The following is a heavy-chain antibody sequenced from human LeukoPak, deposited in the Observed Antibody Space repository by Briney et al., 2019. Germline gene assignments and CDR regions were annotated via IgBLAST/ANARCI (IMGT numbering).Heavy chain of an antibody. CDR1: VDTFTGYY. J-gene: IGHJ1*01. D-gene: IGHD2-15*01. V-gene: IGHV1-2*02. CDR2: INLNRDDK. CDR3: AKVPRGYCSGVSCYSPVYFQD. Sequence: ASVRDSCKASVDTFTGYYMRRGRQAPGEGGGWRGWINLNRDDKNYAQKFHRRVPMTRITSISTAYLELTRLRSDDTAVYYCAKVPRGYCSGVSCYSPVYFQDRGQGTLVAVSS.